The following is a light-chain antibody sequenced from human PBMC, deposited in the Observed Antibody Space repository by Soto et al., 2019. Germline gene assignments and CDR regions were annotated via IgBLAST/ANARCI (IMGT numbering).Light chain of an antibody. J-gene: IGKJ4*01. CDR3: QQYSSSPAT. CDR1: QSVSSSY. CDR2: GAS. Sequence: EIGLTQSPGTLSLSPGERATLSCRASQSVSSSYLAWYQQKPGQAPRLLIYGASSRAAGIPDRFSGSGSGTDFTLTISRLEPEDFAVYFCQQYSSSPATFGGGTKVEIK. V-gene: IGKV3-20*01.